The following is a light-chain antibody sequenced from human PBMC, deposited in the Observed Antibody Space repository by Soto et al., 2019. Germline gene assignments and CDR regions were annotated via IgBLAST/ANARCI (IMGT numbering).Light chain of an antibody. CDR2: GAS. J-gene: IGKJ1*01. Sequence: EIVLTQSPGTLSLSPGERATLSCRASQSVDSRFLAWYQQKRGKAPRVLMYGASIRATGIPDRFSGSGSGTDFTLSIRRLEPEDFAVYYCQQYDSSRTFGQGTKVEMK. CDR1: QSVDSRF. V-gene: IGKV3-20*01. CDR3: QQYDSSRT.